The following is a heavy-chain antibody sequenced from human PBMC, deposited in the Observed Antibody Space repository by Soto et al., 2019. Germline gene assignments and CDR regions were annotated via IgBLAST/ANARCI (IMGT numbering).Heavy chain of an antibody. J-gene: IGHJ6*02. CDR1: GYTFTSYA. D-gene: IGHD3-10*01. CDR3: ARGSYYYGSGSYYNYYYYGMDV. CDR2: INAGNGNT. Sequence: ASVKVSCNASGYTFTSYAMHWVRQAPGQRLEWMGWINAGNGNTKYSQKFQGRVTITRDTSASTAYMELSSLRSEDTAVYYCARGSYYYGSGSYYNYYYYGMDVWGQGTTVTVSS. V-gene: IGHV1-3*01.